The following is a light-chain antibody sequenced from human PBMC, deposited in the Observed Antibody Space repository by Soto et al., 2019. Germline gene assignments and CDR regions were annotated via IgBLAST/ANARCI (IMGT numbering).Light chain of an antibody. CDR2: GAS. CDR1: QSVSSN. Sequence: EIVMTQSPATLSVSPGDRATLSCRASQSVSSNLAWYQQQPGQAPRLLIYGASTRATGIPARFSGSGSGTEFTLTISSLQSEDFAVYYCQQYNNWPPEFTFGLGTKVDIK. CDR3: QQYNNWPPEFT. J-gene: IGKJ3*01. V-gene: IGKV3-15*01.